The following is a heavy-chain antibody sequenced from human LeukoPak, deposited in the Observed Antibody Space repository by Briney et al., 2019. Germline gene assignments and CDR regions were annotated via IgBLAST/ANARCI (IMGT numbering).Heavy chain of an antibody. Sequence: ASVKVSCKTSGYTSTGYYMHWVRQAPGQGLEWMGQINPNSGGTNYAQKFQGRVTMTRDTSISTAYMELSRLRSDDTAVYYCARDWSNSSSCPWGQGTLVTVSS. CDR1: GYTSTGYY. CDR2: INPNSGGT. J-gene: IGHJ5*02. CDR3: ARDWSNSSSCP. D-gene: IGHD6-13*01. V-gene: IGHV1-2*06.